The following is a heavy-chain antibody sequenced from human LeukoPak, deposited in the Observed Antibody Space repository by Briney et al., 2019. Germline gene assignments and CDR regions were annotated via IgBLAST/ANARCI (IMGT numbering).Heavy chain of an antibody. J-gene: IGHJ4*02. D-gene: IGHD5-18*01. CDR3: ARGGDTAMVGNFDY. Sequence: TSETLSLTCTVSGGSISSYYWSWIRQPPGKGLEWIGYIYYSGSTYYNPSLKSRVTISVDTSKNQFSLKLSSVTAADTAVYYCARGGDTAMVGNFDYWGQGTLVTVSS. V-gene: IGHV4-59*08. CDR2: IYYSGST. CDR1: GGSISSYY.